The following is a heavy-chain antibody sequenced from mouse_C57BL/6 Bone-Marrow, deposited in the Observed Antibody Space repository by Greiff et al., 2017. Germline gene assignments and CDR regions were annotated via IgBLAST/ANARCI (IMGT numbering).Heavy chain of an antibody. CDR3: TRDPAVVGMDY. Sequence: EVKLVESGEGLVKPGGSLKLSCAASGFTFSSYAMSWVRQTPENRLEWVAYISSGGDYIYYAVTVKGRFTISRDNARNTLYLHMSSLKSEDTAMYYGTRDPAVVGMDYWGQGTSVTVSA. D-gene: IGHD1-1*01. V-gene: IGHV5-9-1*02. CDR1: GFTFSSYA. J-gene: IGHJ4*01. CDR2: ISSGGDYI.